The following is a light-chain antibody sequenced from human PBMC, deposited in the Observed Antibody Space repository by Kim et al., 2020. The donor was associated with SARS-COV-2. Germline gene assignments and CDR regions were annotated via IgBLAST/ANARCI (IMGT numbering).Light chain of an antibody. J-gene: IGLJ2*01. CDR2: GKD. CDR1: SLRSYY. CDR3: KSRDSRGNVV. V-gene: IGLV3-19*01. Sequence: SSELTQDPAVSMALGQTVRITCQGDSLRSYYATWYQQKSGQAPVLVFYGKDKRPSGIADRFSGSSSGNTASLTITGAQAADEADYYCKSRDSRGNVVFGGGTKVTVL.